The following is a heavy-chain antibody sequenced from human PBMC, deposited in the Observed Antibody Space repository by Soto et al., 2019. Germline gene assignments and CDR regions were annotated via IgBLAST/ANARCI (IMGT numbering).Heavy chain of an antibody. D-gene: IGHD1-7*01. CDR2: INPASGGT. J-gene: IGHJ4*02. V-gene: IGHV1-2*02. Sequence: GASVKVSCKGFGYIFTGYYIHWVRQAPGQGLEWMGWINPASGGTNYAQKFQGRVTMTRDMSFRTAYMELSRLGSDDTAVYYCARENWNYDCDYWGQGTLVTVSS. CDR1: GYIFTGYY. CDR3: ARENWNYDCDY.